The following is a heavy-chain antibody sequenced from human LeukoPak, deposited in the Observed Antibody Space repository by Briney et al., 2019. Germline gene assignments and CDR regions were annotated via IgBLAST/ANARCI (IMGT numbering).Heavy chain of an antibody. CDR1: GYTFTSYG. Sequence: GASVKVSCKASGYTFTSYGVSWVRQAPGQGLEWMGWISASNGNTNFAQKLQDRVTLTTDTSTSTAYMELRSLTSDDTAVYYCARYPLSYSSNWHYYFDYWGQGTLLTVSS. CDR3: ARYPLSYSSNWHYYFDY. J-gene: IGHJ4*02. V-gene: IGHV1-18*01. D-gene: IGHD6-13*01. CDR2: ISASNGNT.